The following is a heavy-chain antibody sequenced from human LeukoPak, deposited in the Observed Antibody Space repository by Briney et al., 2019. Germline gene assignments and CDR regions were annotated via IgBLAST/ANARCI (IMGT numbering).Heavy chain of an antibody. D-gene: IGHD5-18*01. Sequence: GASVKVSCKASGYTFTGYYMHWVRQAPGQGLEWMGIINPSGGSTSYAQKFQGRVTMTRDTSTSTVYMELSSLRSEDTAVYYCARALYVDTAMVTGSDAFDIWGQGTMVTVSS. V-gene: IGHV1-46*01. CDR1: GYTFTGYY. CDR3: ARALYVDTAMVTGSDAFDI. CDR2: INPSGGST. J-gene: IGHJ3*02.